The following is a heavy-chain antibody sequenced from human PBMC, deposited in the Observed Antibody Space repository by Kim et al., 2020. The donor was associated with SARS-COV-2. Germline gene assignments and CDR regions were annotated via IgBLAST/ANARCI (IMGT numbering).Heavy chain of an antibody. Sequence: GGSLRLSCAASGFTFSGSIIHWVRQAPGKGLEWVCRISSKSHSYANEYAALVNGSFTTARDDKKNTAYLQMNSLKTEDTAEYHCTSRDHTNYGVDYWGQG. D-gene: IGHD4-4*01. J-gene: IGHJ4*02. V-gene: IGHV3-73*01. CDR3: TSRDHTNYGVDY. CDR1: GFTFSGSI. CDR2: ISSKSHSYAN.